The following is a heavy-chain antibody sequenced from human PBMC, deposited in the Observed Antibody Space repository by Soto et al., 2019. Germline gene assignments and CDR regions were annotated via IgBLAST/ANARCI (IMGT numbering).Heavy chain of an antibody. CDR3: AMVDLYVTATPQDV. V-gene: IGHV1-18*01. Sequence: QVQLEQSGDEVKEPGASVKVSCKASGYIFVNYGIAWVRQAPGQGLEWLGWISPYTGNTYYATKGEGRRTLNTDTSASTAFMGLGSLTSADTAVNYCAMVDLYVTATPQDVWGQGTTVTVSS. D-gene: IGHD3-16*01. CDR1: GYIFVNYG. J-gene: IGHJ6*02. CDR2: ISPYTGNT.